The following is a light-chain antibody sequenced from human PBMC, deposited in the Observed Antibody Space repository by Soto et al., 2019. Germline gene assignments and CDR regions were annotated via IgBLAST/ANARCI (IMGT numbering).Light chain of an antibody. CDR3: CSYAGNSTYV. CDR1: SSDVGSYDV. J-gene: IGLJ1*01. CDR2: EGN. Sequence: QSVLTQPVSVSGSPGQPITISCTGTSSDVGSYDVVSWYQQHPGKARKLMIYEGNKRPSGISNRFSASKSGNTASLTISGLQAEDEADYYCCSYAGNSTYVFGPGTKLXV. V-gene: IGLV2-23*01.